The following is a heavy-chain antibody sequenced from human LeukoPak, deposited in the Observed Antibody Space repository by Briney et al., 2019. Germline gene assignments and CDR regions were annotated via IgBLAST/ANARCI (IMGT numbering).Heavy chain of an antibody. CDR3: ARGDRSAVFDY. J-gene: IGHJ4*02. CDR2: ISSGRTYT. Sequence: GGSLRLSCAASGFTFSSYAMSWVRQAPGKGLEWVSSISSGRTYTYYADSVKGRFTISRENTKNSLFLQMNSLRAEDTAIYYCARGDRSAVFDYWGQGSLVTVSS. V-gene: IGHV3-21*01. CDR1: GFTFSSYA. D-gene: IGHD6-13*01.